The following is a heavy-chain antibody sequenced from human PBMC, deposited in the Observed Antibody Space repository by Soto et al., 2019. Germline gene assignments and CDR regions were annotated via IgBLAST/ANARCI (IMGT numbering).Heavy chain of an antibody. CDR1: GFTFSSDW. J-gene: IGHJ4*02. V-gene: IGHV3-74*01. Sequence: EVQLVESGGGLVQPGGSLRLSCAASGFTFSSDWMHWVRQVPGKGLVWVSRINYDGSSTYYADSVKGRFTISRDNAKNTLYLQMNSLRAEDTAVYYCASQVGNNYWGRGTLVTVSS. D-gene: IGHD1-26*01. CDR3: ASQVGNNY. CDR2: INYDGSST.